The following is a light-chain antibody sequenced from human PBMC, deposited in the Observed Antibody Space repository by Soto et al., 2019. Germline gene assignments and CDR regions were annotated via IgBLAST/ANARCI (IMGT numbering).Light chain of an antibody. J-gene: IGKJ1*01. Sequence: EIVLTQSPATLSLSPGERATLSCRASQSVSSSSLAWYQQIPGQAPRLLIYGASSRATGIPDRFSGSGSGTDFTLTISRLEPADFAVYYCQQYGSSPWTFGQGTKVEVK. CDR3: QQYGSSPWT. CDR2: GAS. V-gene: IGKV3-20*01. CDR1: QSVSSSS.